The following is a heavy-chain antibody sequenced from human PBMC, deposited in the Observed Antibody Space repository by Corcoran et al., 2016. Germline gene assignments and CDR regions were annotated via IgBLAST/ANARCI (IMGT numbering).Heavy chain of an antibody. V-gene: IGHV3-7*03. CDR1: GFTFSRYW. Sequence: EVQLVESGGGLVQPGGSLRLSCAASGFTFSRYWMSWVRQAPGKGLEWVANIKQDGSEKYYVDSVKGRFTISRDNAKNSLYLQMNSLRAEDTAVYYCARDEIAVAGDWGQGTLVTVSS. D-gene: IGHD6-19*01. J-gene: IGHJ4*02. CDR2: IKQDGSEK. CDR3: ARDEIAVAGD.